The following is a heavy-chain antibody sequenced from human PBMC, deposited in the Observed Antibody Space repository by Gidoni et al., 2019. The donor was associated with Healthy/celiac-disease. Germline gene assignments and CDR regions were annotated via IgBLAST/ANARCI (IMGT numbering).Heavy chain of an antibody. D-gene: IGHD4-17*01. CDR1: GFTFSSYA. V-gene: IGHV3-30-3*01. J-gene: IGHJ4*02. CDR2: ISYDGSNK. CDR3: ARAYGDC. Sequence: QVQLVESGGGVVQPGRSLRLSCPASGFTFSSYAMHWVRQAPGKGLEWVAVISYDGSNKYYADSVKGRFTISRDNSKNTLYLQMNSLRAEDTAVYYCARAYGDCWGQGTLVTVSS.